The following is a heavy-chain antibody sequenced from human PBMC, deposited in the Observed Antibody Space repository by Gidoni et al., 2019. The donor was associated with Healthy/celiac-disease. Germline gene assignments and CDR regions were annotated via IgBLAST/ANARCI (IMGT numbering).Heavy chain of an antibody. Sequence: QVQLVQSGAEVKKPGSSVKVSCKASGGTFSSYAISWVRQAPGQGLEWMGGIIPIFGTANYAQKFQGRVTITADESTSTAYMELSSLRSEDTAVYYCARGLRYFDWLRSDYYGMDVWGQGTTVTVSS. CDR1: GGTFSSYA. CDR3: ARGLRYFDWLRSDYYGMDV. V-gene: IGHV1-69*19. D-gene: IGHD3-9*01. CDR2: IIPIFGTA. J-gene: IGHJ6*02.